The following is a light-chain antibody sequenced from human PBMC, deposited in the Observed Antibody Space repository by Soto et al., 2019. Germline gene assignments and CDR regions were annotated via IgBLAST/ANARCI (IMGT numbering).Light chain of an antibody. J-gene: IGKJ5*01. CDR3: QQLYILPLT. CDR1: QGISSF. V-gene: IGKV1-9*01. CDR2: AAS. Sequence: DIHLTQSPSFLSASVGDRVTITCRASQGISSFLAWYQQKPGKAPNLLMYAASTLQSGVPSRFSGGESGTEYTLTISSLQPEDSATYYCQQLYILPLTVGQGTRLEIK.